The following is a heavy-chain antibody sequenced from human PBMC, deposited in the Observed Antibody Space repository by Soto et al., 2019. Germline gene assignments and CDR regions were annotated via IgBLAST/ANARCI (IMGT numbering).Heavy chain of an antibody. CDR2: ISAYNGNT. CDR3: ARGGVAAAGTGYYYYYGMDV. Sequence: EASVKVSCKASGYTFTSYGISWVRQAPGQGLEWMGWISAYNGNTNYAQKLQGRVTMTTDTSTSTAYMELRSLRSDDTAVYYCARGGVAAAGTGYYYYYGMDVWGQGTTVTVSS. CDR1: GYTFTSYG. J-gene: IGHJ6*02. D-gene: IGHD6-13*01. V-gene: IGHV1-18*01.